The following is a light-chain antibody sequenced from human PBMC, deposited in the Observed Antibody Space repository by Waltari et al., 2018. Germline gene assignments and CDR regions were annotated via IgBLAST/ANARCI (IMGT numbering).Light chain of an antibody. J-gene: IGKJ4*01. CDR2: DAS. CDR3: QQRSNWPPGALT. V-gene: IGKV3-11*01. Sequence: ELVLTQSPATLSLPPGERATLSCRASQSVSSYLAWYQQKPGQAPRLLIYDASNRATGIPARFSGSGSGTDFTLTISSLEPEDFAVYYCQQRSNWPPGALTFGGGTKVEIK. CDR1: QSVSSY.